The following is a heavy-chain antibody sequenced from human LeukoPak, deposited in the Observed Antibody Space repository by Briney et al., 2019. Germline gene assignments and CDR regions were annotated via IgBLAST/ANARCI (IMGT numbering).Heavy chain of an antibody. V-gene: IGHV3-21*01. CDR2: ISSSSSYI. Sequence: GGSLRLSCAASGFTFSSYSMNSVRQAPGKGLEWDSSISSSSSYIYYADSVKGRFTNSRDNAKNSLYLQMNSLRAEDTAVYYCARERSYDSSGFDYWGQGTLVTVSS. D-gene: IGHD3-22*01. J-gene: IGHJ4*02. CDR1: GFTFSSYS. CDR3: ARERSYDSSGFDY.